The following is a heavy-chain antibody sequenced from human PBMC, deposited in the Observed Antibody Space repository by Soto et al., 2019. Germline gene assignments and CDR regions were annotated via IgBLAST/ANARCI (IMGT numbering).Heavy chain of an antibody. J-gene: IGHJ3*01. Sequence: EVRLVESEGGLVQPGGSLSLSCAASGFTFSYYWMHWVRQAPGQGLLWVSRIHSDGSSTTYADSVKGRVTISSDNAKNAVSLQRNSLRVEDTGVYFCARGDSGAFDLWGQGTMVTVSS. CDR2: IHSDGSST. D-gene: IGHD2-21*02. V-gene: IGHV3-74*01. CDR1: GFTFSYYW. CDR3: ARGDSGAFDL.